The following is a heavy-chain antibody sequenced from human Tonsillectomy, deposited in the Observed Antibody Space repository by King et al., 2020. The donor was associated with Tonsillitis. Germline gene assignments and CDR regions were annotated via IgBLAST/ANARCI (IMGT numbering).Heavy chain of an antibody. CDR3: ARGGTVTEYYFDY. D-gene: IGHD4-17*01. V-gene: IGHV3-20*04. CDR2: INWNGGST. Sequence: VQLVESGGGVVRPGGSLRLSCAASGFKFDDYGMSWVRQAPGKGLEWVSGINWNGGSTGYADSLKGRFTVSRDNAKNSLYLQMNSLRAEDTALYYCARGGTVTEYYFDYWGQGTLVTVSS. CDR1: GFKFDDYG. J-gene: IGHJ4*02.